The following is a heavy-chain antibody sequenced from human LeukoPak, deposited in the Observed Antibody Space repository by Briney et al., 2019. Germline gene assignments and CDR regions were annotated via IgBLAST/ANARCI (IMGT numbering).Heavy chain of an antibody. V-gene: IGHV3-15*01. CDR2: IKSKTDGGTT. CDR3: TTDRDIVVVPAAIPYYFDY. D-gene: IGHD2-2*01. J-gene: IGHJ4*02. CDR1: GFTFSNAW. Sequence: GGSLRLSCAASGFTFSNAWMSWVRQAPGKGLEWVGRIKSKTDGGTTDYAAPVKGRLTISRDDSKNTLYLQMNSLKTEDTAVYYCTTDRDIVVVPAAIPYYFDYWGQGTLVTVSS.